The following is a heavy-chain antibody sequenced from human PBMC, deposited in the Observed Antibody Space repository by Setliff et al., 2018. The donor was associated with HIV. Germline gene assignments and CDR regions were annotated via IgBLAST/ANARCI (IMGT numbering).Heavy chain of an antibody. Sequence: ASETLSLTCAVSGGSFSAYYWSWIRQSPHKGLEWIGEIDHTGSAYYNPSLISRVTISVDTSKNRFSLKLSSVTAADTALYYCARGPRVFAAVVETPFAFWGQGTRVTVSS. J-gene: IGHJ4*02. CDR2: IDHTGSA. D-gene: IGHD6-19*01. CDR1: GGSFSAYY. V-gene: IGHV4-34*01. CDR3: ARGPRVFAAVVETPFAF.